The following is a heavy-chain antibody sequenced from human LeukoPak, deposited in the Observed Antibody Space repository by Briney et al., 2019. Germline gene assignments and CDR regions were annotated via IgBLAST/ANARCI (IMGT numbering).Heavy chain of an antibody. CDR1: GYSISSGYY. D-gene: IGHD2/OR15-2a*01. V-gene: IGHV4-38-2*02. CDR2: IYHSGST. Sequence: SETLSLTCTVSGYSISSGYYWGWIRQPPGKGLEWIGSIYHSGSTYYNPSLKSRVTISVDTSKNQFSLKLSSVTAADTAVYYCARCVIRRGGDYWGQGTLVTVSS. J-gene: IGHJ4*02. CDR3: ARCVIRRGGDY.